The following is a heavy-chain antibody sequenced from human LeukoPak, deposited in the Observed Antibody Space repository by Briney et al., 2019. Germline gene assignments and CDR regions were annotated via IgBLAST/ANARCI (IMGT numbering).Heavy chain of an antibody. D-gene: IGHD6-6*01. V-gene: IGHV5-51*01. CDR1: GYSFTSYW. CDR2: IYPGDSDT. J-gene: IGHJ4*02. CDR3: ARQYSSSYHLDY. Sequence: TPGESLHISCKGSGYSFTSYWIGWVRPMPGKGLEWMGIIYPGDSDTRYSPSFQGHVTISADKSISTAYLQWSSLKASDTAMYYCARQYSSSYHLDYWGQGTLVTVSS.